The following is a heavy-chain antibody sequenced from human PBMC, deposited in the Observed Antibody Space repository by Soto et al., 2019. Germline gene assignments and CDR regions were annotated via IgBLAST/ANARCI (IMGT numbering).Heavy chain of an antibody. V-gene: IGHV4-31*03. CDR3: ARGYRQSGYSSSWVFDY. CDR1: GASITSGVYY. Sequence: QVQLQEPGPGLVKPSQTLSLICPVSGASITSGVYYWNWIRQHPGQALGWFGYIFSSGSTYYNPFLWSRATISAGTSDNQYSLHRSSATAADTAVYFCARGYRQSGYSSSWVFDYWGQGTLVNVSS. J-gene: IGHJ4*02. D-gene: IGHD6-13*01. CDR2: IFSSGST.